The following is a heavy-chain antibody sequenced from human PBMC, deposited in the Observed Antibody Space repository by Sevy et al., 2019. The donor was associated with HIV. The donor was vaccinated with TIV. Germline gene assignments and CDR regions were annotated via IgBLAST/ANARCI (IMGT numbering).Heavy chain of an antibody. V-gene: IGHV1-18*01. Sequence: ASVKVSCKDSGYSFTTYAINWVRQAPGQGLEWMGRISTYNDNIDYAQKFQGGVTMTTDTYTNTVYMELRSLKSNDTAVYYCARGGAGFGELAFWGQGTPVTVSS. J-gene: IGHJ4*02. CDR2: ISTYNDNI. CDR3: ARGGAGFGELAF. D-gene: IGHD3-10*01. CDR1: GYSFTTYA.